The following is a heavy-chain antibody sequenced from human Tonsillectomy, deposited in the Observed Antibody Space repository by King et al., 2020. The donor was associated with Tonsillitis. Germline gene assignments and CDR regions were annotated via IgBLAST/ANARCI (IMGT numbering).Heavy chain of an antibody. D-gene: IGHD3-16*02. J-gene: IGHJ5*02. CDR2: IKSKTDGGTT. CDR1: GFTFSNAR. Sequence: VKLVESGGGLVKPGGSLRLSCAASGFTFSNARMSWVRQAPGKGLEWVGRIKSKTDGGTTDYAAPVKGRFTISRDDSKTTLYLQMNSLKTADTAVYDCTTLYVWGSYRYADPWGQGTLVTVSA. V-gene: IGHV3-15*01. CDR3: TTLYVWGSYRYADP.